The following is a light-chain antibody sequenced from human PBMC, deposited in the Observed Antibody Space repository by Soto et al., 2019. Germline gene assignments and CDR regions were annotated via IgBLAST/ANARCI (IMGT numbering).Light chain of an antibody. CDR3: SSYTSSSIDYV. CDR2: EVS. J-gene: IGLJ1*01. CDR1: SSDVGGYNY. Sequence: QSALTQPASVSGSPGQSITISCTGTSSDVGGYNYVSWYQQHPGKAPKLMIYEVSNRPSGVSNRFSGSKSGNTASLTISGLQAEDEGDYYCSSYTSSSIDYVFGTGTQVTVL. V-gene: IGLV2-14*01.